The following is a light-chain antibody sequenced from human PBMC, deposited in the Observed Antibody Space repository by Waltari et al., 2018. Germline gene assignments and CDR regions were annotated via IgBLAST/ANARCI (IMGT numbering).Light chain of an antibody. CDR3: QQYVTSLYT. J-gene: IGKJ2*01. Sequence: EIVLTHSPGTLSLSPGERATLSCRASQSVSNNYLAWYQQKPGQAPRLLMYVASTRATGIPDRFSGSGSGTDFTLTISRLEPEDFAVYYCQQYVTSLYTFGQGTKLEIK. V-gene: IGKV3-20*01. CDR1: QSVSNNY. CDR2: VAS.